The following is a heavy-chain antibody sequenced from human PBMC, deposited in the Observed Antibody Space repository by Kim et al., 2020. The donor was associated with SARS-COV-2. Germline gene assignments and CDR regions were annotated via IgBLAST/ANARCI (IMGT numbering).Heavy chain of an antibody. CDR2: ISWNSGSI. CDR1: GFTFDDYA. D-gene: IGHD1-1*01. V-gene: IGHV3-9*01. J-gene: IGHJ1*01. CDR3: AKPGLEDEYFQH. Sequence: ALRLSCAASGFTFDDYAMHWVRQAPGKGLEWVSGISWNSGSIGYADSVKGRFTISRDNAKNSLYLQMNSLRAEDTALYYCAKPGLEDEYFQHWGQGTLVTVSS.